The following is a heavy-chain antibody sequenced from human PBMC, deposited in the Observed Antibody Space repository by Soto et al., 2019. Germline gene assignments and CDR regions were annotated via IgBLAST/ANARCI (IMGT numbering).Heavy chain of an antibody. CDR1: GYSFTSYW. D-gene: IGHD2-15*01. CDR3: ARFSAAHYNWFDP. Sequence: GESQKISCKGSGYSFTSYWISWVRQMPGKGLEWMGRIDPSDSYTNYSPSFQGRVTISADKSISTAYLQWSSLKASDTAMYYCARFSAAHYNWFDPWGQGTLVTVSS. CDR2: IDPSDSYT. V-gene: IGHV5-10-1*01. J-gene: IGHJ5*02.